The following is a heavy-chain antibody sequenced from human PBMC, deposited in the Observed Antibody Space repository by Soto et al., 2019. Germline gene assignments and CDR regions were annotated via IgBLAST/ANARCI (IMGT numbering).Heavy chain of an antibody. CDR3: AGSSDDGRDN. V-gene: IGHV3-21*01. D-gene: IGHD1-26*01. Sequence: EVQLVESGGGLVKPGGSLRLSCAASGFSLSDYSMNWIRQAPGKGLEWVASISSSSSFIHYAESMKGRFTISRDNAKNSLYLQMNSQTAEETAVYYCAGSSDDGRDNWGQGTLVTVSS. J-gene: IGHJ4*02. CDR2: ISSSSSFI. CDR1: GFSLSDYS.